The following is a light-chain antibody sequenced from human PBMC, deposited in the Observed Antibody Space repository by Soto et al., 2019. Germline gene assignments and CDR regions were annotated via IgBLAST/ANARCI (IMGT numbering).Light chain of an antibody. CDR3: QSYDSSLSGYV. J-gene: IGLJ1*01. CDR1: SSNIGAGYD. Sequence: QSVLTQPPSVSGAPGQRVTISCTGSSSNIGAGYDVHWYQQLPGTAPKLLIYGNSNRPSGVPDRFSGPKSGTSASLAITGLQAEDEADYYCQSYDSSLSGYVFGTGTQLTVL. V-gene: IGLV1-40*01. CDR2: GNS.